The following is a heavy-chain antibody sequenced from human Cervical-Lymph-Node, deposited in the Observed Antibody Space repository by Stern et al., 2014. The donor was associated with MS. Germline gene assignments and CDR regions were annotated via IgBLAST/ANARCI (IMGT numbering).Heavy chain of an antibody. D-gene: IGHD6-19*01. Sequence: EVHLVESGAEVRKPGQSLTISCNISGYTFTDYWIAWVRQMPGTGLEWMGAIFPGASDTRYSPSFQGHVTISVDTSINTAYLQWSDLRASDTAMYYCARPHSPGWSYYFDFWGQGTLVAVSS. CDR3: ARPHSPGWSYYFDF. J-gene: IGHJ4*02. CDR2: IFPGASDT. CDR1: GYTFTDYW. V-gene: IGHV5-51*01.